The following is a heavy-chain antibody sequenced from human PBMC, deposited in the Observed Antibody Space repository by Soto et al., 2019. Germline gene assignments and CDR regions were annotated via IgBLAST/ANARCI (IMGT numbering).Heavy chain of an antibody. CDR3: ARDRILDDYGDYANPEAFDI. J-gene: IGHJ3*02. CDR1: GFTFSSYG. CDR2: IWYDGSNK. D-gene: IGHD4-17*01. V-gene: IGHV3-33*01. Sequence: QVQLVESGGGVVQPGRSLRLSCAASGFTFSSYGMHWVRQAPGKGLEWVAVIWYDGSNKYYADSVKGRFTISRDNSKNTLYLQMNSLRAEDTAVYYCARDRILDDYGDYANPEAFDIWGQGTMVTVSS.